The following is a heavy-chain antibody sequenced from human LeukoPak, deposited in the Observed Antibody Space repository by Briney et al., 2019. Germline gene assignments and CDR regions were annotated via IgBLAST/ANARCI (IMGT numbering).Heavy chain of an antibody. CDR2: INDNGGIT. CDR3: ARDPEGSGWSYFDY. CDR1: GFTFSTYA. J-gene: IGHJ4*02. D-gene: IGHD6-19*01. V-gene: IGHV3-64*01. Sequence: GSLRLSCAASGFTFSTYAMHWVRQPPGKGLEYVAAINDNGGITHYTNSVKGRFTVSRDNSKDTLYLQMDSLRVEDMAVYYCARDPEGSGWSYFDYWGQGTLVTVSS.